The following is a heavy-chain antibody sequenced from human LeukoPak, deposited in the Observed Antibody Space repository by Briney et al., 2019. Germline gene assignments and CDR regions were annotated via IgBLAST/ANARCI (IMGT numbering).Heavy chain of an antibody. J-gene: IGHJ3*02. CDR3: ARGWLGRHDAFDI. D-gene: IGHD3-9*01. Sequence: ASVKVSCKASGGTFSSYAMHWVRQAPGQRLEWMGWINAGNGNTKYSQKFQGRVTITRDTSASTAYMELSSLRSEDTAVYYCARGWLGRHDAFDIWGQGTMVTVSS. V-gene: IGHV1-3*01. CDR2: INAGNGNT. CDR1: GGTFSSYA.